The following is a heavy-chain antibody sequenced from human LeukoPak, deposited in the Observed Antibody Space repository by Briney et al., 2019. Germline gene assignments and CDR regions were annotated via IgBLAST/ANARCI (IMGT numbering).Heavy chain of an antibody. Sequence: PGRSLRLSCAASGFTFSSYGMHWVRQAPGKGLEWVADIWYDGSNKYYADSVKGRFTISRDNSKNTLYLQMNSLRAEDTAVYYCARHHFSYYYGSGTYFDYWGQGTLVTVSS. V-gene: IGHV3-33*01. CDR1: GFTFSSYG. CDR3: ARHHFSYYYGSGTYFDY. CDR2: IWYDGSNK. J-gene: IGHJ4*02. D-gene: IGHD3-10*01.